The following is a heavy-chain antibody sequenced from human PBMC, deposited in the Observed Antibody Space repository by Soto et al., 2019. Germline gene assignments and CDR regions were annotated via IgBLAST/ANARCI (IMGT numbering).Heavy chain of an antibody. V-gene: IGHV3-21*01. CDR3: ARFFGVVTLYYYYGMDV. J-gene: IGHJ6*02. CDR2: ISSSSSYI. D-gene: IGHD3-3*01. Sequence: GGSLRLSCAASGFTFSSYSMNWVRQAPGKGLEWVSSISSSSSYIYYADSVKGRFTISRDNAKNSLYLQMNSLRAEDTAVYYCARFFGVVTLYYYYGMDVWGQGTTVTV. CDR1: GFTFSSYS.